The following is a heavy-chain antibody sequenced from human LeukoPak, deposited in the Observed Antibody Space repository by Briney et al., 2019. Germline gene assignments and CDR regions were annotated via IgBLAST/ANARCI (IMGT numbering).Heavy chain of an antibody. J-gene: IGHJ3*02. Sequence: GESLQISCKGSGSSFPNYWIGWVRQLPGKGLEWMGIIYPGGSDTTYKPSFQGQVTISADKSFSPAFLQWSGLKASDTGMYYCARSRAEKVPVWGSYRHHDAFDIWGQGTRDTVAS. CDR3: ARSRAEKVPVWGSYRHHDAFDI. CDR1: GSSFPNYW. CDR2: IYPGGSDT. V-gene: IGHV5-51*01. D-gene: IGHD3-16*01.